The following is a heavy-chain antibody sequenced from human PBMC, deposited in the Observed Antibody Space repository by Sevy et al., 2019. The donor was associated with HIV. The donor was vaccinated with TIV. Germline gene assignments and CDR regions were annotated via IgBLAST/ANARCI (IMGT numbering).Heavy chain of an antibody. V-gene: IGHV3-21*01. CDR1: TFTFSSYP. J-gene: IGHJ4*02. CDR3: AGGGSSWPYFDY. Sequence: GGSLRLSCAASTFTFSSYPMNWVRQAPGKGLEWVSYINGLSNYIYYSDSVKGRFTISRDNAKNALYLQMNSLRVEDTAVYYCAGGGSSWPYFDYWGQGTLVTVSS. CDR2: INGLSNYI. D-gene: IGHD6-13*01.